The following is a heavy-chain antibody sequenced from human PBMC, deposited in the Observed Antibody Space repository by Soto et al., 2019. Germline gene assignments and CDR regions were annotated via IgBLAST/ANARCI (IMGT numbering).Heavy chain of an antibody. CDR1: GFSLSTSGAG. Sequence: SGPTLVNPTQTLTLTCTFSGFSLSTSGAGVGWIRQPPGKALEWLALIYWNDDKRYSPSLKSRLTITKDTSKNQVVLTMTNMDPVDTATYYCARHCSSTSCYGSGSYYFPDYWGQGTLVTVSS. D-gene: IGHD2-2*01. J-gene: IGHJ4*02. V-gene: IGHV2-5*01. CDR3: ARHCSSTSCYGSGSYYFPDY. CDR2: IYWNDDK.